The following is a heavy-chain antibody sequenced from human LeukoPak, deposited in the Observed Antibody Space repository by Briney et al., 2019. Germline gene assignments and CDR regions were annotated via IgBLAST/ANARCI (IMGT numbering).Heavy chain of an antibody. CDR1: GYTFTSYY. CDR2: INPSGGST. CDR3: ARGDLEWLLPGPIFDY. V-gene: IGHV1-46*01. Sequence: ASVTVSCKASGYTFTSYYMHWVRQAPGQGLEWMGIINPSGGSTSYAQKFQGRVTMTRDTSTSTVYMELSSLRSEDTAVYYCARGDLEWLLPGPIFDYWGQGTLVTVSS. D-gene: IGHD3-3*01. J-gene: IGHJ4*02.